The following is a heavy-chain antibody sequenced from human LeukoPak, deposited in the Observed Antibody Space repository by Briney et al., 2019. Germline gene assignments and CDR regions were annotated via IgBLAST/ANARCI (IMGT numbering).Heavy chain of an antibody. Sequence: GRSLRLSCTASGFTFGDYAMSWVRQAPGKGLEWVGFIRSKAYGGTTEYAAPVKGRFTISRDDSKSIAYLQMNSLKTEDTAVYYCTRDLSGYCSGGSCYSGFDPWGQGTLVTVSS. CDR1: GFTFGDYA. V-gene: IGHV3-49*04. CDR2: IRSKAYGGTT. J-gene: IGHJ5*02. CDR3: TRDLSGYCSGGSCYSGFDP. D-gene: IGHD2-15*01.